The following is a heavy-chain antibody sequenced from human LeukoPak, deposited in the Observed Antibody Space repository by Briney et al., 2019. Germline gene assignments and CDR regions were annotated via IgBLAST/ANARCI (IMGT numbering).Heavy chain of an antibody. Sequence: PGGSLRLSCAASGFTFSSYAMHWVRQAPGKGLEWVALISYDGGNKYSADSVKGRFTISRDNSKNTLYLQMKSLRAEDTAVYFCAKGEFYLDAFDIWGQGTLVTVSS. J-gene: IGHJ3*02. D-gene: IGHD3-10*01. CDR3: AKGEFYLDAFDI. V-gene: IGHV3-30*04. CDR1: GFTFSSYA. CDR2: ISYDGGNK.